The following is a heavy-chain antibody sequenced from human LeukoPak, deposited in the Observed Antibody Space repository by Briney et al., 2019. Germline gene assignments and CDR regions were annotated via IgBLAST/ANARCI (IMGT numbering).Heavy chain of an antibody. D-gene: IGHD3-3*01. CDR1: GGSSSGYY. Sequence: PSETLSLTCAVYGGSSSGYYWSWIRQPPGKGLEWIGEINHSGSTNYNPSLKSRVTISVDTSKNQFSLKLSSVTAADTAVYYCARGPLAPYDFWSGSYYYMDVWGKGTTVTVSS. CDR3: ARGPLAPYDFWSGSYYYMDV. CDR2: INHSGST. V-gene: IGHV4-34*01. J-gene: IGHJ6*03.